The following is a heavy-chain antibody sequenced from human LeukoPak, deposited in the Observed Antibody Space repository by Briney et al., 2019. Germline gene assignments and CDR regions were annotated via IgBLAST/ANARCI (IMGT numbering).Heavy chain of an antibody. CDR3: ARAPQVYYASGSYYPI. CDR2: IIPIFGTA. D-gene: IGHD3-10*01. Sequence: SVKVSCKASGCTFSRYAISWVRQAPGQGLEWMGGIIPIFGTANYAQKFQGRVTITADESTSTAYMELSSLRSEDTAVYYCARAPQVYYASGSYYPIWGQGTLVTVSS. CDR1: GCTFSRYA. J-gene: IGHJ4*02. V-gene: IGHV1-69*13.